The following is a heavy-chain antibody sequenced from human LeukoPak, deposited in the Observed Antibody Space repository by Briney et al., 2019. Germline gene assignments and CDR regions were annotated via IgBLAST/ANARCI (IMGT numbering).Heavy chain of an antibody. CDR2: IYYSGST. CDR3: ARTKRGYSWFDP. D-gene: IGHD3-22*01. Sequence: PSETLSLTCTVSGGSISSYYWSWIRQPPGKGLEWIGYIYYSGSTNYNPSLKSRVTISVDTSKNQFSLKLSSVTAADTAVYYCARTKRGYSWFDPWGQGTLVTVSS. J-gene: IGHJ5*02. CDR1: GGSISSYY. V-gene: IGHV4-59*01.